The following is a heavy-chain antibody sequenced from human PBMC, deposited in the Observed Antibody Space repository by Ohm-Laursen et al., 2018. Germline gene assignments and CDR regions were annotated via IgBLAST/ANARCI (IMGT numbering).Heavy chain of an antibody. Sequence: GSLRLSCAASGFTFSNAWMSWVRQAPGKGLEWVSGISGSGDTTYYADSVKGRFSISRDNSKNTLDLQMNSLRAEDTAVYYCARDSSGSGGDSDYWGQGTLVTVSS. CDR3: ARDSSGSGGDSDY. J-gene: IGHJ4*02. D-gene: IGHD3-10*01. CDR1: GFTFSNAW. V-gene: IGHV3-23*01. CDR2: ISGSGDTT.